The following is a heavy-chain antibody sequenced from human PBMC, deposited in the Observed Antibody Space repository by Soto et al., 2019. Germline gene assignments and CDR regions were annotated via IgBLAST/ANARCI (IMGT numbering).Heavy chain of an antibody. Sequence: SLRLSCAASGFTFSSYGMHWVRQAPGKGLEWVAVISYDGSNKYYADSVKGRFTISRDNSKNTLYLQMNSLRAEDTAVYYCAKGSDFWSGYQNRFMDYYYMDVWGKGTTVTVSS. J-gene: IGHJ6*03. D-gene: IGHD3-3*01. V-gene: IGHV3-30*18. CDR2: ISYDGSNK. CDR3: AKGSDFWSGYQNRFMDYYYMDV. CDR1: GFTFSSYG.